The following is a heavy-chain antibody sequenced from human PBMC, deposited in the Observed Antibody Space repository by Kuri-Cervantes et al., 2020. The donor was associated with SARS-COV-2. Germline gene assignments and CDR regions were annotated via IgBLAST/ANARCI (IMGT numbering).Heavy chain of an antibody. CDR3: ARRPPYCSGGSCYYYYYGMDV. D-gene: IGHD2-15*01. CDR2: INPNSGGT. J-gene: IGHJ6*01. V-gene: IGHV1-2*02. CDR1: GYTFTGYY. Sequence: ASVKVFCKASGYTFTGYYMHWVRQAPGQGLEWMGWINPNSGGTNYAQKFQGRVTMTRDTSISTAYMELSRLRSDDTAVYYCARRPPYCSGGSCYYYYYGMDVWGQGTTVTVSS.